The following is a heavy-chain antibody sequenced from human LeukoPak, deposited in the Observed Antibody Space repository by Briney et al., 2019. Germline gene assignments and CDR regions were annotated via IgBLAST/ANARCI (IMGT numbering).Heavy chain of an antibody. D-gene: IGHD4/OR15-4a*01. Sequence: GGSLRLSCGASGFTFKKFAMTWVRQAPGKGLEWVSTISASGGGAYYADSVKGRFTISRDNYKDTLSLQMNTLRVEDTAVYFCARDQGHDYAPVGSATHAYWGQGTLVAVAS. V-gene: IGHV3-23*01. CDR2: ISASGGGA. CDR3: ARDQGHDYAPVGSATHAY. CDR1: GFTFKKFA. J-gene: IGHJ4*02.